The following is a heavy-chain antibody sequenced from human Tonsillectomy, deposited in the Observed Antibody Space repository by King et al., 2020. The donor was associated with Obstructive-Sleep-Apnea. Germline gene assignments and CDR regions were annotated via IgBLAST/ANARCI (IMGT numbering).Heavy chain of an antibody. CDR1: GYTFTSYG. V-gene: IGHV1-18*04. Sequence: VQLVQSGAEVKKPGASVRVSCKASGYTFTSYGISWVRQAPGQGLEWMGWTSAYNGNTNYAKNLQGRVTMTTDTSTSTAYMELRSLRSDDTAVCYCARGSITIFGVVIFFDYWGQGTLVTVSS. D-gene: IGHD3-3*01. CDR2: TSAYNGNT. CDR3: ARGSITIFGVVIFFDY. J-gene: IGHJ4*02.